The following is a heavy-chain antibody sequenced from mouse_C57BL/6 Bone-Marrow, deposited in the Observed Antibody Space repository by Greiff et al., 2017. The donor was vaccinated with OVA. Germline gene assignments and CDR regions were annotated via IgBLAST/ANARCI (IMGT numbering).Heavy chain of an antibody. J-gene: IGHJ1*03. CDR1: GYAFSSYW. CDR3: ARGGNSNWYFDV. CDR2: IYPGDGDT. Sequence: VQLQQSGAELVKPGASVKISCKASGYAFSSYWMNWVKQRPGKGLEWIGQIYPGDGDTNYNGKFKGKATLTADKSSSTAYMQLSSLTSEDSAVYFCARGGNSNWYFDVWGTGTTVTVSS. D-gene: IGHD2-5*01. V-gene: IGHV1-80*01.